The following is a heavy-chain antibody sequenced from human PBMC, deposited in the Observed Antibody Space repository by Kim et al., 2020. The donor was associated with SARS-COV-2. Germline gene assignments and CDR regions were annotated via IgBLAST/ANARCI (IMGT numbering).Heavy chain of an antibody. CDR3: TRPSGPKWLVLAS. CDR2: IRSKAYGGTT. V-gene: IGHV3-49*03. J-gene: IGHJ4*02. D-gene: IGHD6-19*01. Sequence: GGSLRLSCTASGFTFGDYAMSWFRQAPGKGLEWVGFIRSKAYGGTTEYAASVKDRFTISRDDSKSIAYLQMNSLKTEDTAVYYCTRPSGPKWLVLASWGQGTLVTVSS. CDR1: GFTFGDYA.